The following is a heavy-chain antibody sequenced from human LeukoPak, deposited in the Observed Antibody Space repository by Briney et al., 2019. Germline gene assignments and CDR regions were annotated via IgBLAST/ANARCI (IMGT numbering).Heavy chain of an antibody. CDR3: ARDLDGYTRYDY. V-gene: IGHV4-31*03. J-gene: IGHJ4*02. D-gene: IGHD3-9*01. CDR1: GGSISSGGY. CDR2: IYYSGTT. Sequence: SETLPLTCTVSGGSISSGGYWSWIRQLPGKGLEWIGYIYYSGTTYYNPSLKSRVSISVDTSKSQFSLKLSSVTVADTAVYYCARDLDGYTRYDYWGQGTLVTVSS.